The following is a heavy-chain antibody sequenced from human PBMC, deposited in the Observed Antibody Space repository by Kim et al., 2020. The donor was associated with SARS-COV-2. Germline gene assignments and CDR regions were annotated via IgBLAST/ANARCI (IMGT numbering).Heavy chain of an antibody. CDR1: GYTFTSYG. V-gene: IGHV1-18*01. Sequence: ASVKVSCKASGYTFTSYGISWVRQAPGQGLEWMGWISAYNGNTNYAQKLQGRVTMTTDTSTSTAYMELRSLRSDDTAVYYCARGSITMVRGANFDYWGQGTLVTVSS. D-gene: IGHD3-10*01. J-gene: IGHJ4*02. CDR3: ARGSITMVRGANFDY. CDR2: ISAYNGNT.